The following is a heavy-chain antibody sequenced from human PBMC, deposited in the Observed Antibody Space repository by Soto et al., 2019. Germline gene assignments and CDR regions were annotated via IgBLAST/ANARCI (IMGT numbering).Heavy chain of an antibody. J-gene: IGHJ6*02. CDR3: ARFVRFSRRSGYLRTSEYYNYGMDV. CDR1: GGTFSSYA. CDR2: IIPIFGTA. Sequence: QVQLVQSGAEVKKPGSSVKVSCKASGGTFSSYAISWVRQAPGQGLEWMGGIIPIFGTANYAQKFQGRVTITADESTSTAYMELSSLRSEDTAVYYCARFVRFSRRSGYLRTSEYYNYGMDVWGQGTTVTVSS. V-gene: IGHV1-69*01. D-gene: IGHD3-3*01.